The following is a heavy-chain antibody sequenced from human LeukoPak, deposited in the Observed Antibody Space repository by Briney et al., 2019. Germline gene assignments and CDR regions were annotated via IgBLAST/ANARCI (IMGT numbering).Heavy chain of an antibody. D-gene: IGHD2-2*02. CDR2: ISGSGGST. CDR3: AKDAFYCSSTSCYNYFDY. CDR1: GFTFSSYA. V-gene: IGHV3-23*01. Sequence: GGSLRLSCAASGFTFSSYAMSWVRQAPGKGLEWVSAISGSGGSTYYADSVKGRFTISRDNSKNTLYLQMNSLRAEDTAVYYCAKDAFYCSSTSCYNYFDYWGQGTLVTVSS. J-gene: IGHJ4*02.